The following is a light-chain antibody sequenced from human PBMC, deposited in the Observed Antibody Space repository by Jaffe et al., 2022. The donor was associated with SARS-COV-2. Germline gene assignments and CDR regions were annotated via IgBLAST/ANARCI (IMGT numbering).Light chain of an antibody. J-gene: IGLJ1*01. CDR1: SSNIGSNT. Sequence: QSVLTQTPSASGTPGQRVTISCSGSSSNIGSNTVNWYQQLPATAPKLLIYSNNQRPSGVPDRFSGSKSGTSASLAISGLQSEDEADYYCAAWDDSLNGHVFGTGTKVTVL. V-gene: IGLV1-44*01. CDR2: SNN. CDR3: AAWDDSLNGHV.